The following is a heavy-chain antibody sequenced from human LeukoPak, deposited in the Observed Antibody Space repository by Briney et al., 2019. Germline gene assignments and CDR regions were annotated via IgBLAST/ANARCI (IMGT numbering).Heavy chain of an antibody. CDR2: INHSGST. CDR3: ARGRYVWGSYRPFDY. Sequence: SETLSLTCAVYGGSFSGYYWSWIRQPPGKGLEWIGEINHSGSTNYNPSLKSRVTISVDTSKNQFSLKLSSVTDADTAVYYCARGRYVWGSYRPFDYWGQGTLVTVSS. J-gene: IGHJ4*02. V-gene: IGHV4-34*01. D-gene: IGHD3-16*02. CDR1: GGSFSGYY.